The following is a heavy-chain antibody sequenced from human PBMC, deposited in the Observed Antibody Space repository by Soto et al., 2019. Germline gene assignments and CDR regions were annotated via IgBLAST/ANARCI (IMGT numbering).Heavy chain of an antibody. Sequence: QVQLVESGGGVVQPGKSLRLSCAASGFTFSSFAMHWVRQAPGKGLEWVSVISYDGGAKYYADSVKGRFTISRDNSKNTLYLQMNSLRPEDTAVYYCARRTAVGAHFDYWGQGTLVTVSS. CDR1: GFTFSSFA. CDR2: ISYDGGAK. D-gene: IGHD1-26*01. V-gene: IGHV3-30-3*01. J-gene: IGHJ4*02. CDR3: ARRTAVGAHFDY.